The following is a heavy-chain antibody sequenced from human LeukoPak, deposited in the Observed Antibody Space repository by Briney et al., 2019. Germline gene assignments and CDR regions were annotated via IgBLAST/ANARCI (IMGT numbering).Heavy chain of an antibody. Sequence: AGGSPRLSCAASGFTFSNAWMSWVRQAPGKGLEWVGRIKSKTDGGTTDYAAPVKGRFTISRDDSKNTLYLQMNSLKTEDTAVYYCTTEDDSSGWVDYWGQGTLVTVSS. J-gene: IGHJ4*02. CDR2: IKSKTDGGTT. CDR3: TTEDDSSGWVDY. D-gene: IGHD3-22*01. V-gene: IGHV3-15*01. CDR1: GFTFSNAW.